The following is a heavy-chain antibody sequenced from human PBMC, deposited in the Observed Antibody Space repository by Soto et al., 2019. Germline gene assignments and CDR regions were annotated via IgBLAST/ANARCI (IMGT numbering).Heavy chain of an antibody. CDR3: AAGIVVVPAAPYYYYGMDV. Sequence: GASVKVSCKASGGTFSSYAISWVRQAPGQGLEWMGGIIPIFGTANYAQKFQGRVTITADKSTSTAYMELSSLRSEDTAVYYCAAGIVVVPAAPYYYYGMDVWGQGTTVTVSS. CDR1: GGTFSSYA. CDR2: IIPIFGTA. J-gene: IGHJ6*02. V-gene: IGHV1-69*06. D-gene: IGHD2-2*01.